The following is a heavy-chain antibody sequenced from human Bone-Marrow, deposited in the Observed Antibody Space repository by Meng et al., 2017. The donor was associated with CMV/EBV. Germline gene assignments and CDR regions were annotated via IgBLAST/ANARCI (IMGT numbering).Heavy chain of an antibody. CDR1: GFSFSSYW. D-gene: IGHD3-3*01. Sequence: GGSLRLSCVGAGFSFSSYWMSWDRQAPGKGLEWVATIKPDGSEVHYVGSVKGRFTISRDNAKNSLYLQMDSLRAEDTAVYYCASNSIFALFDPWGQGVLVTVSS. CDR2: IKPDGSEV. J-gene: IGHJ5*02. CDR3: ASNSIFALFDP. V-gene: IGHV3-7*01.